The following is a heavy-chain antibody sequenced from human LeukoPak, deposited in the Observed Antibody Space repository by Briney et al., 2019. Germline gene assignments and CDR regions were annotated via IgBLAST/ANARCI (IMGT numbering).Heavy chain of an antibody. J-gene: IGHJ4*02. V-gene: IGHV4-59*01. D-gene: IGHD2-2*01. Sequence: KPSETLSLTCSVSGGSISSYQWSWIRQPPGKGLEWIGYIYYSGTTSYNPSLKSRVTISLDTSKNHFSLQLSSVTAADTALYYCARGWGYVDYWGRGTLVTVSS. CDR2: IYYSGTT. CDR1: GGSISSYQ. CDR3: ARGWGYVDY.